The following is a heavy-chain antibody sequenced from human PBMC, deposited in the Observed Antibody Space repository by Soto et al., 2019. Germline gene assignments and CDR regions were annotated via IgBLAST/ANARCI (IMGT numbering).Heavy chain of an antibody. Sequence: QVKLVQSGTEVKKPGASLKVSCKASGYSFATSGISWVRQAPGQGLEWMGWISVYNGNTNYDQKLHDRVTMTTDTSTTTAYLELRSLRSDDKAVYYCARAGQYYDSSGYVNWGQGTLVTVSS. J-gene: IGHJ4*02. V-gene: IGHV1-18*01. CDR2: ISVYNGNT. CDR3: ARAGQYYDSSGYVN. CDR1: GYSFATSG. D-gene: IGHD3-22*01.